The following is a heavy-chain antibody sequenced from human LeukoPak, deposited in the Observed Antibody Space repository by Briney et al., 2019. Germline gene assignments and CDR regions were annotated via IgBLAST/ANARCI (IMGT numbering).Heavy chain of an antibody. D-gene: IGHD2-8*01. CDR2: ISSSSSYI. CDR3: AREMLRRTALYYYYYMDV. V-gene: IGHV3-21*01. CDR1: GFTFSSYS. Sequence: GGSLRLSCAASGFTFSSYSMNWVRQAPGKGLEWVSSISSSSSYIYYADSVKGRFTISRDNAKNSLYLQMNSLRAEDTAVYYCAREMLRRTALYYYYYMDVWGKGTTVTVSS. J-gene: IGHJ6*03.